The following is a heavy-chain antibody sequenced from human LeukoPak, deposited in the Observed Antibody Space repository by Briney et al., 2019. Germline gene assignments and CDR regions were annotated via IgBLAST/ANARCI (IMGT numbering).Heavy chain of an antibody. CDR3: TRARGAVAGMMFDY. D-gene: IGHD6-19*01. J-gene: IGHJ4*02. Sequence: GGSLRLSCTASGFTFGDYAMSWVRQAPGKGLEWVGFIRSKAYGGTTEYAASVKGRFTISRDDSKGIAYLQMNSLKTEDTAVYYCTRARGAVAGMMFDYWGQGTLVTVSS. CDR1: GFTFGDYA. V-gene: IGHV3-49*04. CDR2: IRSKAYGGTT.